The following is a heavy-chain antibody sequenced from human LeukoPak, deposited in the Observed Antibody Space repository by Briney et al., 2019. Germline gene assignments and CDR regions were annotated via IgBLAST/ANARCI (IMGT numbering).Heavy chain of an antibody. J-gene: IGHJ6*02. V-gene: IGHV1-69*04. CDR1: GGTFSSYT. D-gene: IGHD2-2*01. CDR2: IIPILGIA. CDR3: ARDRVVVVPAVIDYYYGMDV. Sequence: SVKVSCKASGGTFSSYTISWVRQAPGQGLEWMGRIIPILGIANYAQKFQGRVTITADKSTSTAYMELSSLRSEDTAVYYCARDRVVVVPAVIDYYYGMDVWGQGTTVTVSS.